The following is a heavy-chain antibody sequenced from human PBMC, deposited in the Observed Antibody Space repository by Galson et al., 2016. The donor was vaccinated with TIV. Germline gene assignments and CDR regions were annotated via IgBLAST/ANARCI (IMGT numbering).Heavy chain of an antibody. CDR3: AREMTYCSGRSCSLLGY. Sequence: QSGAEVKKPGASVKVSCKASGYTFTDYYIHWVRQAPGQGLEWMGSINTNGGGTNYAQKFQGRVTMTRDTSVSTAYMELRTLRSDDTALYYCAREMTYCSGRSCSLLGYWGQGTLVTVSS. CDR2: INTNGGGT. CDR1: GYTFTDYY. J-gene: IGHJ4*02. V-gene: IGHV1-2*02. D-gene: IGHD2-15*01.